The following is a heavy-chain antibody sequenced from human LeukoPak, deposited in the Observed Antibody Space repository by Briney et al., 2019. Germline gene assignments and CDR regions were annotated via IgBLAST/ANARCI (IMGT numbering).Heavy chain of an antibody. J-gene: IGHJ3*02. Sequence: SETLSLTCAVYGGSFSGYYWSWIRQPPGKGLEWIGEINHSGSTNNNPSLKSRVTISVDTSKNQFSLKLSSVTAADTAVYYCARRRVSGSEPPSIWGQGTMVTVSS. D-gene: IGHD3-10*01. CDR2: INHSGST. CDR1: GGSFSGYY. V-gene: IGHV4-34*01. CDR3: ARRRVSGSEPPSI.